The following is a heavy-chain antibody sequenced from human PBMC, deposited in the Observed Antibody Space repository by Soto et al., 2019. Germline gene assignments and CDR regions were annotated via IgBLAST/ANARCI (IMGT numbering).Heavy chain of an antibody. CDR2: IIPIFGTA. CDR1: GGAFSSYA. J-gene: IGHJ4*02. CDR3: ARDESSTSCLDY. V-gene: IGHV1-69*13. Sequence: SVKVSFKASGGAFSSYAISWVRQAPGQGLEWMGGIIPIFGTANYAQKFQGRVTITADESTSTAYMELSSLRSEDTAVYYCARDESSTSCLDYWGQGTLVTVSS. D-gene: IGHD2-2*01.